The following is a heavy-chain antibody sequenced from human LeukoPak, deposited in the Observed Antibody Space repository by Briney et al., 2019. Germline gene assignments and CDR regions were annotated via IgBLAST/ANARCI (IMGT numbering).Heavy chain of an antibody. CDR3: ARDGGFGELPDY. CDR1: GYTFTGYY. V-gene: IGHV1-2*02. Sequence: ASVKVSCKASGYTFTGYYMHWVRQGPGQGLEWMGWINPNSGGTNYAQKFQGRVTMTRDTSISTAYMELSRLRSDDTAVYYCARDGGFGELPDYWGQGTLVTVSS. CDR2: INPNSGGT. J-gene: IGHJ4*02. D-gene: IGHD3-10*01.